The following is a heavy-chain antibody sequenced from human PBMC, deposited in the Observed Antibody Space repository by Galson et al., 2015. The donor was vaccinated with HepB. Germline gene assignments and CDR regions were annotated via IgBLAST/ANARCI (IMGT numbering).Heavy chain of an antibody. CDR1: GYTFTSYG. Sequence: SVKVSCKASGYTFTSYGISWVRQAPGQGLEWMGWISAYNGNTNYAQKLQGRVTMTTDTSTSTAYMELRSLRSDDTAVYYCARASGYYDSSGYEGAYWGQGTLVTVSS. CDR2: ISAYNGNT. CDR3: ARASGYYDSSGYEGAY. V-gene: IGHV1-18*04. J-gene: IGHJ4*02. D-gene: IGHD3-22*01.